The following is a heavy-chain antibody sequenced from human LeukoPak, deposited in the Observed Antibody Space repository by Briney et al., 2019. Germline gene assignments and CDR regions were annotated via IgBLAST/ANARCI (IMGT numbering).Heavy chain of an antibody. Sequence: ASVKVSCKASGYTVTSYHMHWVRQAPGQGLEWMGVINPSGGSARYAQKFQGRVTMTRDTSTSTVYMELSSPRSEDTAVYYCAQGWYYYDSSDIWGQGTMVTVSS. CDR1: GYTVTSYH. V-gene: IGHV1-46*01. J-gene: IGHJ3*02. CDR2: INPSGGSA. D-gene: IGHD3-22*01. CDR3: AQGWYYYDSSDI.